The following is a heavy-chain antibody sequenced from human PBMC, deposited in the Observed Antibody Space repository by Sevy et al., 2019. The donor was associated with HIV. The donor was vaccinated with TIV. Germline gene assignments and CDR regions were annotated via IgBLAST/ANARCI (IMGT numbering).Heavy chain of an antibody. CDR2: ISGSGGST. CDR3: AKAEGPYYYDSSGDVDAVDI. D-gene: IGHD3-22*01. V-gene: IGHV3-23*01. J-gene: IGHJ3*02. CDR1: GFTFSSYA. Sequence: GGSLRLSCTASGFTFSSYAMSWVRQAPGKGLEWVSAISGSGGSTYYADSVKGRFTISRDNSKNTLYVQMNSLRVEDTAVYYCAKAEGPYYYDSSGDVDAVDIWGQGTMVTVSS.